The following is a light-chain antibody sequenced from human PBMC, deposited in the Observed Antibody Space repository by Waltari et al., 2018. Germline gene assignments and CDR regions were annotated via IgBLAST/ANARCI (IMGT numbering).Light chain of an antibody. Sequence: QSVLTQPPSVSAAPGQKVTISCSGSSSNIGNYFVSWYHQLPGATPKLLIYDDNKRPTGIPDLFSASKSGTSATLDITGLQIGDDADYYCATWDNSLTAVVFGGGTKLTVL. CDR2: DDN. J-gene: IGLJ2*01. CDR1: SSNIGNYF. CDR3: ATWDNSLTAVV. V-gene: IGLV1-51*01.